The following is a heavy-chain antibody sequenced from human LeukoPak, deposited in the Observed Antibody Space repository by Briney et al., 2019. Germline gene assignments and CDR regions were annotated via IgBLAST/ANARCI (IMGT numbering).Heavy chain of an antibody. Sequence: ASVKVSCKASGYTFTGYYMHWVRQAPGQGLEWMGWINPNSGGTNYAQKFQGRVTMTRDTSISTAYMELSRLRSDDTAVYYCARPNFDQNEYGMDVWGQGTTVTVSS. CDR1: GYTFTGYY. CDR3: ARPNFDQNEYGMDV. D-gene: IGHD3-9*01. J-gene: IGHJ6*02. CDR2: INPNSGGT. V-gene: IGHV1-2*02.